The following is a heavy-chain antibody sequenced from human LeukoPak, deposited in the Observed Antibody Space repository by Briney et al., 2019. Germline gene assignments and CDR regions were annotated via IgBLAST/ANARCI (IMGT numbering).Heavy chain of an antibody. D-gene: IGHD3-10*01. V-gene: IGHV4-30-2*01. CDR3: AREGDSGWFDP. J-gene: IGHJ5*02. CDR2: IYHSGST. CDR1: GGSISSGGYS. Sequence: PSETLSLTCAVSGGSISSGGYSWSWIRQPPGKGLEWIGYIYHSGSTYYNPSLKSRVTISVDRSKNQFSLKLSSVTAADTAVYYCAREGDSGWFDPWGQGTLVTVSS.